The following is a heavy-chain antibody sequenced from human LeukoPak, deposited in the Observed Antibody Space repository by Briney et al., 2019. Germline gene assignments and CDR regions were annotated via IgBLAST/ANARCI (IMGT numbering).Heavy chain of an antibody. CDR2: INPSGGST. CDR1: GYTFTSYY. V-gene: IGHV1-46*01. D-gene: IGHD1-7*01. CDR3: ARGLELPRFDP. J-gene: IGHJ5*02. Sequence: ASVKVSCKASGYTFTSYYMHWVRHAPGQGLEWMGIINPSGGSTSYAQKFQGRVTMTRDMSTSTVYMELSSLRSEDTAVYYCARGLELPRFDPWGQGTLVTVSS.